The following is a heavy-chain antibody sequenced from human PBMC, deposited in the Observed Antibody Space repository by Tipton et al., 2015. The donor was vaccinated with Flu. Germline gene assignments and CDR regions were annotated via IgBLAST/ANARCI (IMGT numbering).Heavy chain of an antibody. CDR2: IKQDGTEI. J-gene: IGHJ4*02. V-gene: IGHV3-7*01. CDR3: ARKVGDY. CDR1: GFTLSSYW. D-gene: IGHD1-26*01. Sequence: SLRLSCAASGFTLSSYWMSWVRQAPGKGLEWVANIKQDGTEIHYVESVKGRFTISRDNAKNALSLQMNNLRAADTAVYYCARKVGDYWGQGTLVTVSS.